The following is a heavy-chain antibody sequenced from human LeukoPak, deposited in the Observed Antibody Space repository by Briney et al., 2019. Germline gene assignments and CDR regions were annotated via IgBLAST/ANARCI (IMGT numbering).Heavy chain of an antibody. J-gene: IGHJ4*02. CDR2: ISYDGSNK. D-gene: IGHD1-20*01. V-gene: IGHV3-30*04. CDR1: GFTFSSYA. CDR3: ARDNNFAFDY. Sequence: PGRSLRLSCAASGFTFSSYAMHCVREAPGKGLEWVAVISYDGSNKYYADSVKGRFTISRDNSKNTLYLQMNSLRAEDTAVYYCARDNNFAFDYWGQGTLVTVSS.